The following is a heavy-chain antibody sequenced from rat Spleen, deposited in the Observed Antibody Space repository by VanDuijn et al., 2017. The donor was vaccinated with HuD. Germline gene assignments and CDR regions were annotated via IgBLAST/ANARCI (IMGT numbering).Heavy chain of an antibody. CDR1: GFTFSDYN. CDR3: ARHGHPSYFDY. J-gene: IGHJ2*01. V-gene: IGHV5S10*01. CDR2: IIYDDSRT. Sequence: EVQLVESGGGLVQPGRSLKLSCSASGFTFSDYNMAWVRQAPKKGLEWVATIIYDDSRTYYRDSVKGRFTISRDNAKSTLYLQMDSLRSEDTATYYCARHGHPSYFDYWGQGVMVTVSS. D-gene: IGHD3-8*01.